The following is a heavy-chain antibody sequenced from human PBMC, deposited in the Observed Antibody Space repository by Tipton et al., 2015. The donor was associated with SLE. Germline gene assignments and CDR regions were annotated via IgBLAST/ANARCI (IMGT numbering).Heavy chain of an antibody. J-gene: IGHJ6*02. D-gene: IGHD2-15*01. CDR2: TNQDGSEK. V-gene: IGHV3-7*01. CDR1: GFSFSPYW. Sequence: SLRLSCTASGFSFSPYWMSWIRQAPGKGLEWVTHTNQDGSEKHYVDSVKGRFTISRDNSKNTLYLQMNSLRAEDTAVYYCARCRGWYGMDVWGQGTTVTVSS. CDR3: ARCRGWYGMDV.